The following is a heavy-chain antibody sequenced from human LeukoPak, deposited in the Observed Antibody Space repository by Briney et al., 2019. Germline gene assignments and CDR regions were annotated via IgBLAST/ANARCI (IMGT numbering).Heavy chain of an antibody. J-gene: IGHJ5*02. CDR3: ARSLVTPDWFDP. CDR2: IIPIFGTA. D-gene: IGHD2-21*02. CDR1: GGTFSSYA. Sequence: RRASVKVSCKASGGTFSSYAISWVRQAPGQGLEWMGGIIPIFGTANYAQKFQGRVTTTADKSTSTAYMELSSLRSEDTAVYYCARSLVTPDWFDPWGQGTLVTVSS. V-gene: IGHV1-69*06.